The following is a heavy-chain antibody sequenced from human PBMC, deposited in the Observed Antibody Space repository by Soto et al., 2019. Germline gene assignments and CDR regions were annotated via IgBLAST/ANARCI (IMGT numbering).Heavy chain of an antibody. CDR1: GFTFSSYG. J-gene: IGHJ6*03. CDR2: IGTAGDT. V-gene: IGHV3-13*01. CDR3: ARGRYCSSTSCYVSTVFYYYYYMDV. D-gene: IGHD2-2*01. Sequence: VGSLRLSCAASGFTFSSYGMHWVRQATGKGLEWVSAIGTAGDTYYPGSVKGRFTISRENAKNSLYLQMNSLRAGDTAVYYCARGRYCSSTSCYVSTVFYYYYYMDVWGKGTTVTVSS.